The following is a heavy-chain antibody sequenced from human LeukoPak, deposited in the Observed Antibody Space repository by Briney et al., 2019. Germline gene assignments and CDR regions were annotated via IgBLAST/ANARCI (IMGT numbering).Heavy chain of an antibody. D-gene: IGHD3/OR15-3a*01. J-gene: IGHJ4*02. CDR2: IRYDGTNK. CDR1: RFTFDNHG. V-gene: IGHV3-30*02. CDR3: AKGQSPTLFDWIDF. Sequence: GGSLRLSCAASRFTFDNHGMHWVRQAPGKGLVWVAYIRYDGTNKYYGDSVKGRFTISRDNSGSTLDLEMSRLALANTAVYDTAKGQSPTLFDWIDFWGQGLLIPVSS.